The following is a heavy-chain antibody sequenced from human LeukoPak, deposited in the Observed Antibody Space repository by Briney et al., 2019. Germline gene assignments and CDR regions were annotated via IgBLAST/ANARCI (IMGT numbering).Heavy chain of an antibody. CDR2: ISYDGSNK. Sequence: PGGSLRLSCAASGFTFSSYAMHWVRQAPGKGLEWVAVISYDGSNKCYADSVKGRFTISRDNSKNTLYLQMNSLRAEDTAVYYCAKGDCSGGSCYPLPSWFDPWGQGTLVTVSS. D-gene: IGHD2-15*01. CDR3: AKGDCSGGSCYPLPSWFDP. V-gene: IGHV3-30*04. CDR1: GFTFSSYA. J-gene: IGHJ5*02.